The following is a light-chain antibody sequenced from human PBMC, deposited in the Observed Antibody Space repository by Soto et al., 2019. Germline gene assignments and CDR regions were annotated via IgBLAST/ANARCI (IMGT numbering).Light chain of an antibody. CDR2: AAS. CDR1: QNINNY. Sequence: DIPMTQSPSSLSASVGDRVTITCRASQNINNYLNWYQQIPGKVPKLLVSAASSLQSGVPSRFSGSGSGTDFTLTISSLQPEDFATYYCQQSYSSPWTFGQGTKLEIK. V-gene: IGKV1-39*01. CDR3: QQSYSSPWT. J-gene: IGKJ2*01.